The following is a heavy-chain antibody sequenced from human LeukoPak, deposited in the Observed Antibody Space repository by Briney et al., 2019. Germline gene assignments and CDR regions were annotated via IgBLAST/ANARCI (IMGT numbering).Heavy chain of an antibody. V-gene: IGHV3-30*18. Sequence: GGSLRLSCAASGFTFSSYGMHWVRQAPGKGLEWVAVISYDGSNKYYADSVKGRFTISRDNSKNTLYLQMNSLRAEDTAVYYCAKAHYGDYYYYMDVWGKGTTVTVSS. D-gene: IGHD4-17*01. J-gene: IGHJ6*03. CDR2: ISYDGSNK. CDR1: GFTFSSYG. CDR3: AKAHYGDYYYYMDV.